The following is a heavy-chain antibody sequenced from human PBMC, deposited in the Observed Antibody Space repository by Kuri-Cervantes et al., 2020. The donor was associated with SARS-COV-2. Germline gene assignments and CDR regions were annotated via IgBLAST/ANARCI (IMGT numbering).Heavy chain of an antibody. CDR3: ARDRYSSSLFYYYYMDV. D-gene: IGHD6-6*01. J-gene: IGHJ6*03. CDR2: INHSGST. CDR1: GGSFSGYH. Sequence: SETLSLTCAVYGGSFSGYHWSWIRQPPGKGLEWIGEINHSGSTNYNPSLKSRVTISVDTSKNQFSLKLSSVTAADTAVYYCARDRYSSSLFYYYYMDVWGKGTTVTVSS. V-gene: IGHV4-34*01.